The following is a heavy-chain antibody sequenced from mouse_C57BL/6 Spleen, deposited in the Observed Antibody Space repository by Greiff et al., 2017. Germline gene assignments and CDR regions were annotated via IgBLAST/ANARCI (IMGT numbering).Heavy chain of an antibody. CDR2: ISSGSSTI. V-gene: IGHV5-17*01. D-gene: IGHD3-3*01. CDR3: ARQGAAFYYFDY. Sequence: EVKLVESGGGLVKPGGSLKLSCAASGFTFSDYGMHWVRQAPEKGLEWVAYISSGSSTIYYADTVKGRFTISRDNAKNTLFLQLTSLRSEDTAMYYCARQGAAFYYFDYWGQGTTLTVSS. J-gene: IGHJ2*01. CDR1: GFTFSDYG.